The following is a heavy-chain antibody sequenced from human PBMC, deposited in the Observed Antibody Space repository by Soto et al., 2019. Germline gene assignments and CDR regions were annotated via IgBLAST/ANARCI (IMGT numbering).Heavy chain of an antibody. CDR3: ARQLTAPYYINGMDV. Sequence: QVQLVQSRGEVKKPGASVKVSCKTSGYSFTTYGISWVRQAPGQGLEWMGWISGYNGNTNHAQKLKGRLTMTTDTSKRTAYTELRSLTSEDTAGYYCARQLTAPYYINGMDVWGEVSTVTVSS. D-gene: IGHD1-26*01. J-gene: IGHJ6*04. V-gene: IGHV1-18*01. CDR1: GYSFTTYG. CDR2: ISGYNGNT.